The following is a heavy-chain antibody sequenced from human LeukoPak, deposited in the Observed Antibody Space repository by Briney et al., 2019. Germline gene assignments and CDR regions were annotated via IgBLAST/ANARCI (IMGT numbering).Heavy chain of an antibody. D-gene: IGHD5-24*01. J-gene: IGHJ6*02. CDR1: GFTFSSYG. V-gene: IGHV3-30*18. Sequence: PGRSLRLSCAASGFTFSSYGMHWVRQAPGKGLEWVAVISYDGSNKYYADSVKGRFTISRDNSKNTLYLQMNSLRAEDTAVYYCAKRWLDCYYGMDVWGQGTTVTVSS. CDR3: AKRWLDCYYGMDV. CDR2: ISYDGSNK.